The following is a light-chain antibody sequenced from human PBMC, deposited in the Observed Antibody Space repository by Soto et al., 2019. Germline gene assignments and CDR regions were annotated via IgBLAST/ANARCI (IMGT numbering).Light chain of an antibody. CDR1: QSIINW. Sequence: DLQMTQSPSTLSASIGDRVTITCRASQSIINWLAWYQQKPGKAPKLLIYKASSLESGVPSRFSGSGSGTEFTLTISSLQPDDFATYYCQQYNSYRTFGQGTKVEIK. CDR3: QQYNSYRT. V-gene: IGKV1-5*03. J-gene: IGKJ1*01. CDR2: KAS.